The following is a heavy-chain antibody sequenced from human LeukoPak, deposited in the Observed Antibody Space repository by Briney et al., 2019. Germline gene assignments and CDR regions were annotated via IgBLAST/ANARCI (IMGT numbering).Heavy chain of an antibody. V-gene: IGHV3-30*18. D-gene: IGHD3-22*01. CDR3: AKDKRHYYDSSGYYAEYFQH. Sequence: GGSLRLSCAASGFTFSSYGMHWVRQAPGKGLEWVAVISYDGSNKYYADSVKGRFTISRDNSKNTLYLQMNSLRAEDTAVYYCAKDKRHYYDSSGYYAEYFQHWGQGTLVTVSS. CDR1: GFTFSSYG. J-gene: IGHJ1*01. CDR2: ISYDGSNK.